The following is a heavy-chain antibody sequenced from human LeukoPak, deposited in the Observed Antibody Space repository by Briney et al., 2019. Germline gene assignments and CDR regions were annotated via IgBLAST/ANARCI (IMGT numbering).Heavy chain of an antibody. CDR3: ARSSLWNAIDY. Sequence: SETLSLTCTVSGGSISSGSYYWSWIRQPAGKGLEWIGRIYTSGSTNYNPSLKSRVTMSVDTSKNQFSLKLSSVTAAGTAVYYCARSSLWNAIDYWGQGTLVTVSS. CDR1: GGSISSGSYY. CDR2: IYTSGST. V-gene: IGHV4-61*02. J-gene: IGHJ4*02. D-gene: IGHD1-1*01.